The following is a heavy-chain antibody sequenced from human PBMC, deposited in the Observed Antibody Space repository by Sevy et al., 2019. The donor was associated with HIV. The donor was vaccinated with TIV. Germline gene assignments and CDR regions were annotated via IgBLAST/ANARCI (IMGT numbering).Heavy chain of an antibody. D-gene: IGHD1-26*01. CDR3: AGENAWGRGYS. CDR1: GYSVSSGYY. CDR2: IDHSGST. Sequence: SETLSLTCAVSGYSVSSGYYWGWLRQPPGKGLEWIGSIDHSGSTYYNPSLKSRVTISVDTSKNQFSLKLGSVTAADTAMYYCAGENAWGRGYSWGQGTLVTVSS. V-gene: IGHV4-38-2*01. J-gene: IGHJ4*02.